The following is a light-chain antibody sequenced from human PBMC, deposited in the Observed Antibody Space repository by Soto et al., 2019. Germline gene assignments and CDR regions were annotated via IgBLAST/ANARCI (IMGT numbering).Light chain of an antibody. CDR2: DVS. V-gene: IGLV2-14*01. Sequence: QSALTQPASVSGSPGQSITISCTGTSSDVGGFNYVSWYQQHPGKAPKLMIYDVSNRPSGVSNRFSGSKSGNTASLTISGLQAEDEADYYCSSYTSSSTPHVVFGGGTKLTVL. CDR1: SSDVGGFNY. CDR3: SSYTSSSTPHVV. J-gene: IGLJ2*01.